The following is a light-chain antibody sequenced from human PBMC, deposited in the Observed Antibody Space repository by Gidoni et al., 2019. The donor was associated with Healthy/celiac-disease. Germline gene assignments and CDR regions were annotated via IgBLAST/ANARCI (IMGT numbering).Light chain of an antibody. J-gene: IGKJ2*03. CDR1: QSFSSSY. CDR2: GAS. Sequence: EIVLTQSPGTLSLSPGERATLSCRASQSFSSSYLAWYQQKPGQAPRLLIYGASSRATGIPDRFSGSGSVTDFSLPISRLEPEDFAVYYCQQYGSSPLYSFGQGTKLEIK. V-gene: IGKV3-20*01. CDR3: QQYGSSPLYS.